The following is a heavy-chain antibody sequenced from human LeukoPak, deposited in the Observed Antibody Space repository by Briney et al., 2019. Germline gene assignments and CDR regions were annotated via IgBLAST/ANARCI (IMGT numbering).Heavy chain of an antibody. J-gene: IGHJ4*02. V-gene: IGHV1-2*06. CDR2: INPNSGDT. CDR3: AKGDTVTTAPFDY. Sequence: ASVKVSCKASGYTFTDYYIHWVRQAPGQGLECMGRINPNSGDTNYAQKFQGGATMTRDTSISTVYMELSRLRSDDTAVYYCAKGDTVTTAPFDYWGQGTLVTVSS. D-gene: IGHD4-17*01. CDR1: GYTFTDYY.